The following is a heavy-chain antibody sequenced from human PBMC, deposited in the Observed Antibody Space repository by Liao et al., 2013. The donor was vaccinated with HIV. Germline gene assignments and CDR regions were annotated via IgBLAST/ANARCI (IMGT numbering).Heavy chain of an antibody. V-gene: IGHV4-34*09. D-gene: IGHD2-15*01. J-gene: IGHJ3*02. CDR3: ARGNILVVVPAFDI. Sequence: QVRLQESGPGLVKPSQTLSLTCAVYGAPLSGYSWNWIRQSPEKGLEWIGEIDYSGSAKYNPSIKSRVTISVDTSKKQFSLKVTSMTAADTAVYFCARGNILVVVPAFDIWGQGTFVTVSS. CDR1: GAPLSGYS. CDR2: IDYSGSA.